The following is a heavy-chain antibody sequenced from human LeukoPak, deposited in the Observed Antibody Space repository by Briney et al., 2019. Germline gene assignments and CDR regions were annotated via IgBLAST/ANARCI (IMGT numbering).Heavy chain of an antibody. D-gene: IGHD3-10*01. CDR1: GASISSSDRY. Sequence: PSETLSLTCTVSGASISSSDRYWGWIRQPPGKGLEWIGSIYYSGITYHNPSLKSRVTISVDTSTNQFSLKMSSVTAADTAVYFCARHQEGMVRGVLYYMDVWGKGTTVIISS. V-gene: IGHV4-39*01. J-gene: IGHJ6*03. CDR3: ARHQEGMVRGVLYYMDV. CDR2: IYYSGIT.